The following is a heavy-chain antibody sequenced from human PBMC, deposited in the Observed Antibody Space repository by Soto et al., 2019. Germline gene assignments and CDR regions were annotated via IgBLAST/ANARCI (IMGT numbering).Heavy chain of an antibody. CDR2: ISSSGVST. CDR1: GLTFGSYA. D-gene: IGHD2-15*01. Sequence: GSLRLSCETSGLTFGSYAMTWARQAPGKGLEWVSTISSSGVSTYYADSVKGRSTISRDSSKNTLYLQMNSLRAEDTAIYYCVKDWIGNKCSGDGCLANWGQGTLVTVSS. CDR3: VKDWIGNKCSGDGCLAN. V-gene: IGHV3-23*01. J-gene: IGHJ4*02.